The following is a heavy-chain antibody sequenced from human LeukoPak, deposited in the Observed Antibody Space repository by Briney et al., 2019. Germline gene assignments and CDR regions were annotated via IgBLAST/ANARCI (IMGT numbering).Heavy chain of an antibody. CDR2: INTNTGNP. CDR1: GYTFTSYA. CDR3: ARGGDSIVYYYYMDV. Sequence: EASVKVSCKASGYTFTSYAMNWVRQAPGQGLEWMGWINTNTGNPTYAQGFTGRFVFSLDTSVSTAYLQISSLKAEDTAVYYCARGGDSIVYYYYMDVWGKGTTVTVSS. V-gene: IGHV7-4-1*02. D-gene: IGHD2-21*02. J-gene: IGHJ6*03.